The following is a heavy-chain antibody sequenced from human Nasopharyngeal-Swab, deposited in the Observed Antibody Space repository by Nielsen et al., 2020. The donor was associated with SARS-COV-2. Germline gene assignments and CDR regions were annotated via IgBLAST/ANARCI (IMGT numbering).Heavy chain of an antibody. CDR1: GFTFGDYA. CDR2: IRIKAYGGTT. CDR3: TRGAIEYDYVWGSYRYAFDY. V-gene: IGHV3-49*03. J-gene: IGHJ4*02. D-gene: IGHD3-16*02. Sequence: GESLKISCTASGFTFGDYATSWFRQAPGKGLEWVGFIRIKAYGGTTEYAASVKGRFTISRDDSKSIAYLQMNSLKTDDTAVYYCTRGAIEYDYVWGSYRYAFDYWGQGTLVTVSS.